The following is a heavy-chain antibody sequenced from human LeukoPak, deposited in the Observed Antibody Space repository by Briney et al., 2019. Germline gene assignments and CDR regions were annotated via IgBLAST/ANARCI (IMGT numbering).Heavy chain of an antibody. CDR2: VYSDDTT. V-gene: IGHV3-53*01. D-gene: IGHD2-21*02. CDR1: GFTVNSNY. J-gene: IGHJ4*02. CDR3: AKATAPY. Sequence: GGSLRLSCAASGFTVNSNYMNWVRQAPGKGLEWVSVVYSDDTTYYADSVKGRFTISRDNSKNTLYLQMNSLRAEDTAVYYCAKATAPYWGQGTLVTVSS.